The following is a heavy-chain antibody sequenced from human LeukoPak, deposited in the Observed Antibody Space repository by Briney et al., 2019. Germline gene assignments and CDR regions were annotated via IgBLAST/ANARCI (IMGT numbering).Heavy chain of an antibody. CDR3: ARGGYYDSSGYYYYYYYMDV. CDR2: MNPNSGNT. J-gene: IGHJ6*03. V-gene: IGHV1-8*01. D-gene: IGHD3-22*01. Sequence: PEASVKVSCKASGYTFTSYDINWVRQATGQGLEWMGWMNPNSGNTGYAQKFQGRVTMTRNTSIGTAYMELSSLRSEDTAVYYCARGGYYDSSGYYYYYYYMDVWGKGTTVTISS. CDR1: GYTFTSYD.